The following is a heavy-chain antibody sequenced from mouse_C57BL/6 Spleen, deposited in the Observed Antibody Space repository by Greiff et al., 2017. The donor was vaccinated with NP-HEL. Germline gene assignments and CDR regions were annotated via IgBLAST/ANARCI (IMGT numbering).Heavy chain of an antibody. D-gene: IGHD2-13*01. CDR1: GFTFSSYA. Sequence: EVKLVESGEGLVKPGGSLKLSCAASGFTFSSYAMSWVRQTPEKRLEWVAYISSGGDYIYYAATVKGRFTISRDNARNTLYLQMSSLKSEDTAMYYCTRVTGLWYFDVWGTGTTVTVSS. J-gene: IGHJ1*03. V-gene: IGHV5-9-1*02. CDR3: TRVTGLWYFDV. CDR2: ISSGGDYI.